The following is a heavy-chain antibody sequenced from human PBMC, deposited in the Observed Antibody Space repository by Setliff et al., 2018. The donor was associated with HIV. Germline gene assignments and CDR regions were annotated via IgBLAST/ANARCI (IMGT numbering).Heavy chain of an antibody. CDR1: GFTFSDYS. J-gene: IGHJ3*01. Sequence: GGSLRLSCVGSGFTFSDYSLNWVRQAPGRGLEWVSYISRSSSLVYQADSVKGRFTISRDNSKNTLYLQMNNLRVEDTAVYYCAKDPNGDYVGAFDSWGPGTMVTVSS. CDR3: AKDPNGDYVGAFDS. V-gene: IGHV3-48*01. D-gene: IGHD4-17*01. CDR2: ISRSSSLV.